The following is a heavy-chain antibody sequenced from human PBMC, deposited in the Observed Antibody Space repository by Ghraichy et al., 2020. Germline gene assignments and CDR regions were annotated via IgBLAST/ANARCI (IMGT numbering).Heavy chain of an antibody. V-gene: IGHV3-30-3*01. Sequence: GSPRLSCAASGFTFSSYAMHWVRQAPGKGLEWVAVISYDGSNKYYADSVKGRFTISRDNSKNTLYLQMNSLRAEDTAVYYCAREGAVLRFLEWLGMDVWGQGTTVTVSS. J-gene: IGHJ6*02. CDR2: ISYDGSNK. D-gene: IGHD3-3*01. CDR3: AREGAVLRFLEWLGMDV. CDR1: GFTFSSYA.